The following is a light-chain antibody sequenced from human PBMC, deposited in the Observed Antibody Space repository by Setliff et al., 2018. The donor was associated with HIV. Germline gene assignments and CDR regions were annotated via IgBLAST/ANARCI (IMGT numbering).Light chain of an antibody. Sequence: GTSSDVANYNRVSWYQQPPGTAPKLIIYEVSYRPSGVPDRFSGSKSGNTASLTISGLQAEDEVDYYCSSYTTSNTYVFGTGTKVTVL. V-gene: IGLV2-18*02. CDR3: SSYTTSNTYV. CDR2: EVS. CDR1: SSDVANYNR. J-gene: IGLJ1*01.